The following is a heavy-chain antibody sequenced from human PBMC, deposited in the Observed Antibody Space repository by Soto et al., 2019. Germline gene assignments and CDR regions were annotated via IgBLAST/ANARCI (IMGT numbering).Heavy chain of an antibody. CDR3: AREGDPYCGGDCYYFDY. CDR1: GGSISSGGYY. D-gene: IGHD2-21*02. Sequence: QVQLQESGPGLVKPSQTLSLTCTVSGGSISSGGYYWSWIRQHPGKGLEWIGYIYYSGNTYYNPSLKSRVTISVDTSKNQFSLKLSSVTAADTAVYYCAREGDPYCGGDCYYFDYWGQGTLVTVSS. V-gene: IGHV4-31*03. CDR2: IYYSGNT. J-gene: IGHJ4*02.